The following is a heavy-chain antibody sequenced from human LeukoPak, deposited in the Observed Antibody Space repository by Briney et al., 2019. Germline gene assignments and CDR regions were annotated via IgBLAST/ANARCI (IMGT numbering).Heavy chain of an antibody. D-gene: IGHD4-17*01. CDR2: IKQDGGEK. CDR3: ATRGGDSEVDF. V-gene: IGHV3-7*01. Sequence: GGSLRLSCAASGFTFSSYWMSWVRQAPGKGLEWVANIKQDGGEKYYMDSVEGRFTISRDNARNSLFLQMNNLRAEDTAVYYCATRGGDSEVDFWGQGTLVSVSS. J-gene: IGHJ4*02. CDR1: GFTFSSYW.